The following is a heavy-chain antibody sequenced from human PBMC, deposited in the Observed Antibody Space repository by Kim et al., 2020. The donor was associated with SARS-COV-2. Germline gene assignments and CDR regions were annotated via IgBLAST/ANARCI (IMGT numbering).Heavy chain of an antibody. V-gene: IGHV1-69*13. J-gene: IGHJ6*02. CDR2: IIPIFGTA. CDR3: ARGEGYCSGGSCSYYYYGMDV. D-gene: IGHD2-15*01. Sequence: SVKVSCKASGGTFSSYAISWVRQAPGQGLEWMGGIIPIFGTANYAQKFQGRVTITADESTSTAYMELSSLRSEDTAVYYCARGEGYCSGGSCSYYYYGMDVWGQGTTVTVSS. CDR1: GGTFSSYA.